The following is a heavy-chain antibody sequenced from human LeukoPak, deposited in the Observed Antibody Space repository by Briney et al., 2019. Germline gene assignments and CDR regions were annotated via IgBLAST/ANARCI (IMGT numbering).Heavy chain of an antibody. Sequence: SETLSLTCTVSGGSISSSNYYWGWIRQPPGKGLEWIGSIYYSGSTYYNPSLKSRVTISVDTSKNQFSLKLSSVTAADTAVYYCARVGRKTPITMVRGVIAFDYWGQRTLVTVSS. CDR3: ARVGRKTPITMVRGVIAFDY. V-gene: IGHV4-39*07. J-gene: IGHJ4*02. CDR1: GGSISSSNYY. D-gene: IGHD3-10*01. CDR2: IYYSGST.